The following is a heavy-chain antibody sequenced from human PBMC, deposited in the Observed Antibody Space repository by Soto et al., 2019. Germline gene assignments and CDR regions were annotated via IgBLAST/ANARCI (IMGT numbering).Heavy chain of an antibody. J-gene: IGHJ4*02. D-gene: IGHD1-1*01. CDR2: TYLRSKWYH. V-gene: IGHV6-1*01. CDR1: GDSVSSNSAA. CDR3: ARDYNGFDF. Sequence: QVQLQPSGPGLVQPSQTLSLNCAISGDSVSSNSAAWNWIRQSPSGGLEWLGRTYLRSKWYHDYALSVKSRITIDPDTSKNQFSLQLTSVTPKNTAVYSCARDYNGFDFWGQGTRVTVS.